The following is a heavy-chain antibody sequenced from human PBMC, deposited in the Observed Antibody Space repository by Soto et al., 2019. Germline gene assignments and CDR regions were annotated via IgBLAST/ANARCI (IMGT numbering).Heavy chain of an antibody. CDR2: ISAYNGNT. V-gene: IGHV1-18*01. CDR1: GYTFSSYG. D-gene: IGHD2-2*01. J-gene: IGHJ6*02. CDR3: ARGVGLYCSSTSCYAWGYNPDYYYYGMDV. Sequence: ASVKVSCKASGYTFSSYGISWVRQAPGQGLEWMGWISAYNGNTNYAQKLQGRVTMTTETSTSTAYMELGSLRSDDTAVYYCARGVGLYCSSTSCYAWGYNPDYYYYGMDVWGQGTTVTVSS.